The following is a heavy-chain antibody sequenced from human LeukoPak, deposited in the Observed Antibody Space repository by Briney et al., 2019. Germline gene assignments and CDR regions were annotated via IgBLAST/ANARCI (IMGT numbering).Heavy chain of an antibody. Sequence: GGSLRHLCTASGFTFSDHAVSWVRQAPGKGLEWVSAISGSGGSTYYADSVKGRFTISRDHSKNTLYLQMNSLRAEDTAVYYCAKDRRVVVVPSAFDYWGQGTLVTVSS. J-gene: IGHJ4*02. V-gene: IGHV3-23*01. D-gene: IGHD2-2*01. CDR1: GFTFSDHA. CDR3: AKDRRVVVVPSAFDY. CDR2: ISGSGGST.